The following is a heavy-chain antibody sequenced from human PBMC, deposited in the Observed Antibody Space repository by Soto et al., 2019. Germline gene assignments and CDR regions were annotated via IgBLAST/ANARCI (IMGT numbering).Heavy chain of an antibody. CDR1: GFTFSSYA. J-gene: IGHJ3*02. CDR2: ISGCVGST. Sequence: PGGSLRLSCAASGFTFSSYAMSWVRQAPGKGLEWVSAISGCVGSTYYADSVKGRFTISRDNSKNTLYLQMNSLRAEDTAVYYCAKDPSMVRGTPSDAFDIWGQGTMVTVSS. CDR3: AKDPSMVRGTPSDAFDI. D-gene: IGHD3-10*01. V-gene: IGHV3-23*01.